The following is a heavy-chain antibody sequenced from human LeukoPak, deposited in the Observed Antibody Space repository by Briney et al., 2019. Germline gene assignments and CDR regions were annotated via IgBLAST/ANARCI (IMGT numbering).Heavy chain of an antibody. J-gene: IGHJ4*02. CDR1: GGSISTYF. D-gene: IGHD3-10*01. V-gene: IGHV4-59*01. CDR2: IYYGGST. Sequence: SETLSLTCTVSGGSISTYFWSWIRQTPGKGLEWIGNIYYGGSTHYNPSLKSRATISVDTSKNQFSLKLNSVTAADTAVYYCARSLLSGEYDNSMGYWGQGTLVTVSS. CDR3: ARSLLSGEYDNSMGY.